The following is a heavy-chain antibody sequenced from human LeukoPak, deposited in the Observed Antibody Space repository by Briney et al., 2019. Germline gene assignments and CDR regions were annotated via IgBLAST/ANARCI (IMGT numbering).Heavy chain of an antibody. Sequence: NPSQTLSLTCTVSGDSISSGGYSWSCIRHPPGKGLEWIAYIHDSGSTYNNPSLNTRLSISIDTSKNQFSLKLNSVTAADTAVYYCARVVAAAGNNWFDPGGQGTLVTVSS. CDR1: GDSISSGGYS. J-gene: IGHJ5*02. CDR3: ARVVAAAGNNWFDP. D-gene: IGHD6-13*01. V-gene: IGHV4-30-4*07. CDR2: IHDSGST.